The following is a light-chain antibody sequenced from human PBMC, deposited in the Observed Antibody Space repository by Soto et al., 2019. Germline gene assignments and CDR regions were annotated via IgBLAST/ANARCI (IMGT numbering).Light chain of an antibody. J-gene: IGKJ1*01. V-gene: IGKV3-15*01. Sequence: EIVMTQSPTTLSVSPGGRATLSFTASHSISDTLAWYQQKPGQAPRLLIHGASTRAPGFPARFSGSGSGTDFTLTISSLQSEDFAVYYCQQYDNWPWTFGQGTKVDIK. CDR2: GAS. CDR1: HSISDT. CDR3: QQYDNWPWT.